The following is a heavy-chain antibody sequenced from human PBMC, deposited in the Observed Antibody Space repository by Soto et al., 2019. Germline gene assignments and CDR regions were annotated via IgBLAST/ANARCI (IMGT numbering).Heavy chain of an antibody. Sequence: QVQLVESGGGVVQPGRSLRLSCAPSGFSFSDFGMHWVRQAPGKGLEWVAAISHDGSNQYYGDSVKGRFSISRDHSNNRLXLXMNNLKVEDSAIYFCAKETRSRAVTATRVNGMDVWGQGTTVTVSS. CDR3: AKETRSRAVTATRVNGMDV. CDR1: GFSFSDFG. CDR2: ISHDGSNQ. V-gene: IGHV3-30*18. D-gene: IGHD2-21*02. J-gene: IGHJ6*02.